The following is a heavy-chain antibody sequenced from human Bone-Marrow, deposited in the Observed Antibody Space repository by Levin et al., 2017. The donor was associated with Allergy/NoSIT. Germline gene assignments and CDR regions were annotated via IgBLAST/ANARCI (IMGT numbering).Heavy chain of an antibody. CDR2: INGNDLDI. V-gene: IGHV3-48*01. CDR3: ARDASGRYRFWFDL. D-gene: IGHD3-10*01. Sequence: PGESLKISCLASGFTFSPYSMNWVRQAPGKGLEWIAHINGNDLDIEYADSVRGRFTIFRDTARNSLYLQMTSLRGEDTAMYYCARDASGRYRFWFDLWGHGTLVTVSS. J-gene: IGHJ5*02. CDR1: GFTFSPYS.